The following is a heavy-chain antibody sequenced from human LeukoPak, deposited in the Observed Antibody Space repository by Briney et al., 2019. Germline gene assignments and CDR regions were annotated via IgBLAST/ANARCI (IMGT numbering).Heavy chain of an antibody. V-gene: IGHV3-21*01. J-gene: IGHJ4*02. CDR2: ISSSSSYI. CDR1: GFTFSSYS. D-gene: IGHD1-26*01. CDR3: ARASGSYYFDY. Sequence: GRSLRLSCAASGFTFSSYSMNWVRQAPGKGLEWVSSISSSSSYIYYADSVKGRFTISRDNAKNSLYLQMNSLRAEDTAVYYCARASGSYYFDYWGQGTLVTVSS.